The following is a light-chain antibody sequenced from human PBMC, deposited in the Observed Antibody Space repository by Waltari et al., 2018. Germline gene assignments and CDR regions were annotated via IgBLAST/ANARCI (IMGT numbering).Light chain of an antibody. CDR1: QTISRY. CDR2: AAS. J-gene: IGKJ1*01. Sequence: DIQMTQSPSSLSASVGDRVTITCRASQTISRYLNWYQQKLGKAPNLLIYAASSLQSGVPPRFSGSGSGRDFTLIITSLQPEDFATYYCQQSYSFTRTFGQGTKVEIK. V-gene: IGKV1-39*01. CDR3: QQSYSFTRT.